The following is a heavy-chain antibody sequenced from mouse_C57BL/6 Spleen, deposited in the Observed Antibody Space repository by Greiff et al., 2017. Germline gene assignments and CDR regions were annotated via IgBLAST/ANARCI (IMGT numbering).Heavy chain of an antibody. CDR3: ARANWDDYAMDY. CDR1: GFTFSDYY. D-gene: IGHD4-1*01. J-gene: IGHJ4*01. Sequence: EVQRVESGGGLVQPGGSLKLSCAASGFTFSDYYMYWVRQTPEKRRGWVAYISNGGGSPYYPAPVKGRFTISRDNAKNPLYLQMSRLKSEDTAMYYCARANWDDYAMDYWGQGTSVTVSS. CDR2: ISNGGGSP. V-gene: IGHV5-12*01.